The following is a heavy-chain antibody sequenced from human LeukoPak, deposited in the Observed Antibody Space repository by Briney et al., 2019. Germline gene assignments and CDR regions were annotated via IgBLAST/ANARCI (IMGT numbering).Heavy chain of an antibody. J-gene: IGHJ6*02. V-gene: IGHV3-7*03. Sequence: GGSQRLSCAASGFTFSSYWMTWVRQVPGRGPEWVANVNRDGSETYYLDSVKGRFTISKDNAKNSLYLQMNSLRAEDTALYHCARNNGMDVWGQGTTVIVSS. CDR1: GFTFSSYW. CDR3: ARNNGMDV. CDR2: VNRDGSET.